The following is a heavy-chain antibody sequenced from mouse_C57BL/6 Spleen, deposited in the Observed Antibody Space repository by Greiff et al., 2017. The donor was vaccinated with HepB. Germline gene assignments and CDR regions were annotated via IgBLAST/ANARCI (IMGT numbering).Heavy chain of an antibody. CDR3: ARLEGYPYAMDY. J-gene: IGHJ4*01. V-gene: IGHV5-6*02. CDR1: GFTFSSYG. Sequence: DVMLVESGGDLVKPGGSLKLSCAASGFTFSSYGMSWVRQTPDKRLEWVATISSGGSYTYYPDSVKGRFTISRDNAKNTLYLQMSSLKSEDTAMYYCARLEGYPYAMDYWGQGTSVTVSS. D-gene: IGHD2-3*01. CDR2: ISSGGSYT.